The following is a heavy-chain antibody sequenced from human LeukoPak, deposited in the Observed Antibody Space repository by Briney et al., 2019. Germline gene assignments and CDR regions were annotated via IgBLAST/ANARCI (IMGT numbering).Heavy chain of an antibody. Sequence: SETLCLTCAVSGVSFNDYYWSWVRQTPGRGLEWIGEINHSGYTNDSPSLKSRVALSIDTSRKQFSLNLRSVTVADTGIYYCTRMTTGHDYWGQGIPVTVSS. D-gene: IGHD4-17*01. V-gene: IGHV4-34*01. CDR1: GVSFNDYY. CDR2: INHSGYT. CDR3: TRMTTGHDY. J-gene: IGHJ4*02.